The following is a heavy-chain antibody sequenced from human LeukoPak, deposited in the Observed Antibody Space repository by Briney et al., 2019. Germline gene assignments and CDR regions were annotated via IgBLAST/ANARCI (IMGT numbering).Heavy chain of an antibody. V-gene: IGHV3-23*01. CDR3: AKDDAWLQYGN. CDR1: GFTFSSHG. CDR2: ISLNGVIT. Sequence: PGGSLRLSCAASGFTFSSHGMNWVRQAPGKGLEWVSGISLNGVITYYADSVKGRFTISRDNSKGTVYLQMNSLRPEDTAVYYCAKDDAWLQYGNWGRGTLVTVSS. J-gene: IGHJ4*02. D-gene: IGHD5-24*01.